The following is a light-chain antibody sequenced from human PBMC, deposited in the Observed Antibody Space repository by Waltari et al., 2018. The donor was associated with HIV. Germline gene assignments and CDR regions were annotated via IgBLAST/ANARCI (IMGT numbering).Light chain of an antibody. J-gene: IGKJ1*01. V-gene: IGKV1-5*03. CDR1: QNVGAF. CDR3: HQYASFSGT. Sequence: DIRLPQSPSTLHASAGDRDAFTCRAGQNVGAFLAWYQQKPGKPPKLLIFQASILEGGVPSRFSGSVSGSDFTLTINGLQSDDFATYYCHQYASFSGTFGQGTKVEL. CDR2: QAS.